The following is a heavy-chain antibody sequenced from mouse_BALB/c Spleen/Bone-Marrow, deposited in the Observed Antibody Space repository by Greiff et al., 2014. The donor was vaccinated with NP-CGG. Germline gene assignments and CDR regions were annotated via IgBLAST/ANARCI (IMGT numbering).Heavy chain of an antibody. Sequence: EVKLLESGGGLVQPGGSLKLSCAASGFDFSRYWMSWVRQAPGKGLEWIGEINPDSSTINYTPSLKDKFIISRDNAKNTLYLQMNKVRSEDTALYYCARLGDYGWFAYWGQGTLVTVSA. CDR3: ARLGDYGWFAY. D-gene: IGHD2-4*01. CDR1: GFDFSRYW. J-gene: IGHJ3*01. CDR2: INPDSSTI. V-gene: IGHV4-1*02.